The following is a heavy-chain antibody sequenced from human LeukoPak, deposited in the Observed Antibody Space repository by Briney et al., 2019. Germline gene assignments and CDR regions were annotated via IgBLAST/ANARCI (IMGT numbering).Heavy chain of an antibody. V-gene: IGHV3-21*01. CDR2: ISSSSSYI. J-gene: IGHJ5*02. CDR3: ARDSIAEQNWFDP. D-gene: IGHD6-6*01. CDR1: GFTFSSYS. Sequence: PGGSLRLSCAASGFTFSSYSMNWVRQAPGKGLEWVSSISSSSSYIYYADSVKGRFTISRDNAKNSLYLQMNSLRAEDTAVYYCARDSIAEQNWFDPWGQGTLVTVSS.